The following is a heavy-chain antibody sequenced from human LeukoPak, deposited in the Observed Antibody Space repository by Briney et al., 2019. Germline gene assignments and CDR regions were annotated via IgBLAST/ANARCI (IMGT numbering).Heavy chain of an antibody. J-gene: IGHJ4*02. CDR2: IYYSGST. CDR1: GGSISSYY. CDR3: ARDRTIGSGWYDY. Sequence: SETLSLTCTVSGGSISSYYWSWIPQPPGKGLEWIGYIYYSGSTNYNPSLKSRVTISVDTYKNQFSLKLSSVTAAETAVYYCARDRTIGSGWYDYWGQGTLVTVSS. V-gene: IGHV4-59*01. D-gene: IGHD6-19*01.